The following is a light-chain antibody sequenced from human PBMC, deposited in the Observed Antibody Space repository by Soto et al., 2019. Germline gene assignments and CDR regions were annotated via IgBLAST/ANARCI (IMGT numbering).Light chain of an antibody. CDR3: QQRSNWPLT. CDR2: DAS. V-gene: IGKV3-11*01. Sequence: EIVLTQSPATLSLSPGERATLSCSASQSVSSYLAWYQQNPGKAPRILIYDASNRDTGIPARFSGSGSGTDLTLTISSLEPEDFAGYYCQQRSNWPLTFGGGTKVEIK. J-gene: IGKJ4*01. CDR1: QSVSSY.